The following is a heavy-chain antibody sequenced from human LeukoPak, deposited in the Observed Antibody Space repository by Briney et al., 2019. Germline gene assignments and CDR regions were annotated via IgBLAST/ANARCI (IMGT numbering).Heavy chain of an antibody. Sequence: GGSLRLSCAASGFTLSAYWMHWVRQAPGKGLMWVSRIEGDGNRITYADSEKGRFTISRDNAKNTLYLQMNSLRAEDTAVYYCTRDWRNLGYDYWGQGTLVTVSS. J-gene: IGHJ4*02. CDR3: TRDWRNLGYDY. V-gene: IGHV3-74*01. D-gene: IGHD5-12*01. CDR2: IEGDGNRI. CDR1: GFTLSAYW.